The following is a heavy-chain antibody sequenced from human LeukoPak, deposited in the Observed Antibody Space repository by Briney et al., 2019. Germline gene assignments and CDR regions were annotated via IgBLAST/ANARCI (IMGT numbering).Heavy chain of an antibody. D-gene: IGHD2-2*02. V-gene: IGHV5-51*01. CDR2: IYPGDSDT. Sequence: GESLKISCKGSGYSFSSYWIGWVRQMPGKGLEWMGIIYPGDSDTRYSPSFQGQVTISADKSISTAYLQWSNLKASDTAMYYCARPYCSSTSCYSPPDYWGQGTLVTVSS. CDR3: ARPYCSSTSCYSPPDY. J-gene: IGHJ4*02. CDR1: GYSFSSYW.